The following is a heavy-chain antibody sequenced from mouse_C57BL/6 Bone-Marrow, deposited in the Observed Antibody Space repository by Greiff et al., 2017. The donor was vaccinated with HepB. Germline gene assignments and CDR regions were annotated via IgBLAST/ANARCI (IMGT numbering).Heavy chain of an antibody. J-gene: IGHJ4*01. Sequence: VQLQQSGAELVRPGASVKLSCTASGFNLKDDYMHWVKQRPEQGLEWIGWIDPENGDTEYASKFQGKATITADTSSNTAYLQLSSLTSEDTAVYYCTTDGSSWGDYWGQGTSVTVSS. V-gene: IGHV14-4*01. CDR1: GFNLKDDY. CDR2: IDPENGDT. D-gene: IGHD1-1*01. CDR3: TTDGSSWGDY.